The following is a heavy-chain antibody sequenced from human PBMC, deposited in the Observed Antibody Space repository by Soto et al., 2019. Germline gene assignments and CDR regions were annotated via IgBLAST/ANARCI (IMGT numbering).Heavy chain of an antibody. CDR2: IYTSGST. D-gene: IGHD6-13*01. Sequence: SETLSLTCTVSGGSISSYQWSGIRQPAGKGLEWIGRIYTSGSTNYNPSLKSRVTMSVDTSKKQFSMKLSSVTAADTAVYYSAGDGSWSSGMDVWGQGNTVT. CDR1: GGSISSYQ. J-gene: IGHJ6*02. V-gene: IGHV4-4*07. CDR3: AGDGSWSSGMDV.